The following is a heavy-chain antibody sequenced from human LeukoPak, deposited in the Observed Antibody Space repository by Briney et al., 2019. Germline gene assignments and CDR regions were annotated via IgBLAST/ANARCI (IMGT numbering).Heavy chain of an antibody. CDR1: GYSISSGYY. D-gene: IGHD6-13*01. V-gene: IGHV4-38-2*02. J-gene: IGHJ4*02. CDR2: IHYSGST. CDR3: ARRYGSSWYPVYYFDY. Sequence: PSETLSLTCTVSGYSISSGYYWGWIRQSPGQGLQWIGSIHYSGSTNYNPSLKSRVTISVDTSKNQFSLKLSSVTAADTAVYYCARRYGSSWYPVYYFDYWGQGTLVTVSS.